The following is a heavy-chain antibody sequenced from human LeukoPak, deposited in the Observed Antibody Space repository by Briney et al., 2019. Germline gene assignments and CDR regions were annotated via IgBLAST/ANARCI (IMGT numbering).Heavy chain of an antibody. CDR3: AKEASSLAYFDY. J-gene: IGHJ4*02. V-gene: IGHV1-2*02. Sequence: ASVKVSCKASGYSFSDYYIHWVRQAPGQGLEWMGWINPNSGGTNYAQKFQGRVTMTRDTSISTAYMELSSLKSDDMAVYYCAKEASSLAYFDYWGQGTLVTVSS. D-gene: IGHD2-2*01. CDR1: GYSFSDYY. CDR2: INPNSGGT.